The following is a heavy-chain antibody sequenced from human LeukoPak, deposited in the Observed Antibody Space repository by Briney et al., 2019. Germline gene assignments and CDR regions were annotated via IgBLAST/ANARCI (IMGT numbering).Heavy chain of an antibody. CDR1: GGSFSGYY. V-gene: IGHV4-34*01. J-gene: IGHJ4*02. Sequence: SETLSLTCAVYGGSFSGYYWSWIRQPPGKGLEWIGEINHSGSTNYNPSLKSRVTISVDTSKNQFSLKLSSVTAADTAVYYCARGTMVRGVIIRRRPGYFDYWGQGTLVTVSS. CDR3: ARGTMVRGVIIRRRPGYFDY. D-gene: IGHD3-10*01. CDR2: INHSGST.